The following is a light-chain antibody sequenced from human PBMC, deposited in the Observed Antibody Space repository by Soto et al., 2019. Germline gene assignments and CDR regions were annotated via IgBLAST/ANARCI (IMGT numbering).Light chain of an antibody. CDR3: QQYHNWPPQYT. Sequence: EIMMTQSPASLSVSPGDGASLSCWASQSVASNVAWYQQKPGQGPRLLIHGASTRAAGVPARFSGSGSGTDFTLTISSLQSEDFAVYFCQQYHNWPPQYTFGQGTELQIK. V-gene: IGKV3-15*01. CDR2: GAS. CDR1: QSVASN. J-gene: IGKJ2*01.